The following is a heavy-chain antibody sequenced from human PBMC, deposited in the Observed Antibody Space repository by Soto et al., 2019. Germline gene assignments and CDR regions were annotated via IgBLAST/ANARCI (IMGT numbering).Heavy chain of an antibody. CDR2: ISWNSGSI. J-gene: IGHJ6*02. Sequence: EVQLVESGGGLVQPGRSLRLSCAASGFTFDDYAMHWVRQAPGKGLEWVSGISWNSGSIGYADSVKGRFTISRDNAKNSLYLQMNSLRAEDTALYYCAKGGYSNYVVYYYGMDVWGQGTTVTVSS. CDR1: GFTFDDYA. D-gene: IGHD4-4*01. V-gene: IGHV3-9*01. CDR3: AKGGYSNYVVYYYGMDV.